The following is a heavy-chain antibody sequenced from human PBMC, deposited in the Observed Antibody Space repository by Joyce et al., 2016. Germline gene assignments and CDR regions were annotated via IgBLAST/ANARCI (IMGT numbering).Heavy chain of an antibody. V-gene: IGHV1-69*01. Sequence: QVQLVQSGAEVKTPGSSVKVSCRASGGSFGNYAVSWVRQVPGQGLEWVGGIIPLLGTTKYAQNFQGRVTSTADESTSTANMELSSLRSEDSAVYFCAREKLYYYDESGYYLDAFDIWGQGTLVTVSS. CDR3: AREKLYYYDESGYYLDAFDI. CDR1: GGSFGNYA. D-gene: IGHD3-22*01. J-gene: IGHJ3*02. CDR2: IIPLLGTT.